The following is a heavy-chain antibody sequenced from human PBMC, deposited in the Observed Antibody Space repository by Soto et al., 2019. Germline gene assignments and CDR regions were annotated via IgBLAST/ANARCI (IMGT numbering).Heavy chain of an antibody. V-gene: IGHV1-18*01. CDR2: ISAYNGNT. Sequence: QVQLVQSGAEVKKPGASVKVSCKASGYTFTNFGISWVRQAPGQGLEWMGWISAYNGNTNYAQNYKGTGTMTTDTSTSTDYMEVRSLRADGTAVPHCAISRTPLDYRGQGTLVTVSS. CDR3: AISRTPLDY. J-gene: IGHJ4*01. CDR1: GYTFTNFG. D-gene: IGHD2-15*01.